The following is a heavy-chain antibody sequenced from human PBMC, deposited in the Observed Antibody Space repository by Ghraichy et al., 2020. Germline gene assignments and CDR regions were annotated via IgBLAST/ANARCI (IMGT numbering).Heavy chain of an antibody. J-gene: IGHJ3*02. CDR2: IYYSGST. V-gene: IGHV4-39*01. CDR1: GGSISSSSYY. D-gene: IGHD3-3*01. CDR3: ARYKAHVLRNAFDI. Sequence: SETLSLTCTVSGGSISSSSYYWGWIRQPPGKGLEWIGSIYYSGSTYYNPSLKSRVTISVDTSKNQFSLKLSSVTAADTAVYYCARYKAHVLRNAFDIWGQGTMVTVSS.